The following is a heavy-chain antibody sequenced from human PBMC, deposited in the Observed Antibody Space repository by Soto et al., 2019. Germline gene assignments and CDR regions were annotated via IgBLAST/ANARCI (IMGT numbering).Heavy chain of an antibody. CDR1: GANIRSYG. D-gene: IGHD3-16*01. CDR2: IYYSGNT. J-gene: IGHJ4*02. V-gene: IGHV4-59*08. Sequence: SETQSLTSTVSGANIRSYGWNWIRQSPGKGLEWIGYIYYSGNTKYNPSLKSRLTISVDTSKNQFSLKLSSVTAADTAVYYCARRFGRNFDYWGQGTLVTVSS. CDR3: ARRFGRNFDY.